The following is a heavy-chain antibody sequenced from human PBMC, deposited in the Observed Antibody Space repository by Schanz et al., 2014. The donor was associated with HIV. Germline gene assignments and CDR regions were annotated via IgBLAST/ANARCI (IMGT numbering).Heavy chain of an antibody. V-gene: IGHV3-23*01. J-gene: IGHJ6*02. CDR3: AKDGGSRGRRRGMDV. CDR2: ISESGGRS. D-gene: IGHD3-10*01. Sequence: EVQMLESGGGSVQPGGSLRLSCVASGFTFNNYAMTWVRQAPGKGLEWVSSISESGGRSYYADSVNGRFTISRDNSKNTVYLQMNSLRAEDTAIYHCAKDGGSRGRRRGMDVWGQGTTVTVSS. CDR1: GFTFNNYA.